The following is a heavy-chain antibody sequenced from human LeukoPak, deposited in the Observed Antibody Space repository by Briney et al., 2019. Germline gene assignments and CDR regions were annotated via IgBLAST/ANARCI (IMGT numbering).Heavy chain of an antibody. V-gene: IGHV3-30*18. J-gene: IGHJ5*02. CDR3: AKDNYDFWSGPTNNWFDP. CDR1: GFTFSSYG. D-gene: IGHD3-3*01. Sequence: GGSLRLSCAASGFTFSSYGMHWVRQAPGKGLEWVVVISYDGSNKYYADSVKGRFTISRDNSKNTLYLQMNSLRAEDTAVYYCAKDNYDFWSGPTNNWFDPWGQGTLVTVSS. CDR2: ISYDGSNK.